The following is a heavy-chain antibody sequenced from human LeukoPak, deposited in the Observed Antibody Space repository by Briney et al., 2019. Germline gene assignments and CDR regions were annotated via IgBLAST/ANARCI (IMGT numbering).Heavy chain of an antibody. D-gene: IGHD6-6*01. J-gene: IGHJ4*02. V-gene: IGHV3-21*01. Sequence: GGSLRLSCAASGFTFSSYSMNWVRQAPGKGLEWVSSISSSSSYIYYADSVKGRFTISRDNAKNSLYLQMSSLRAEDTAVYYCLVGQVAARRFDYWGQGTLVTVSS. CDR2: ISSSSSYI. CDR1: GFTFSSYS. CDR3: LVGQVAARRFDY.